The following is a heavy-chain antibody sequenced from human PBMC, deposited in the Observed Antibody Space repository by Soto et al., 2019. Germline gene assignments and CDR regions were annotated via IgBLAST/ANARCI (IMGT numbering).Heavy chain of an antibody. D-gene: IGHD6-19*01. J-gene: IGHJ3*02. V-gene: IGHV4-39*01. CDR3: ARLGLHSSVWSTDALDI. CDR1: GGSISSSNYY. Sequence: QLQLQESGPGLVKPSETLSLTCTVSGGSISSSNYYWGWIRQPPGKGLEWFGSIYYGGNTYYNPSLKSRVTISVDTSKNQFSLKLSSVTAAYTAVYYCARLGLHSSVWSTDALDIWGQGTMVTVSS. CDR2: IYYGGNT.